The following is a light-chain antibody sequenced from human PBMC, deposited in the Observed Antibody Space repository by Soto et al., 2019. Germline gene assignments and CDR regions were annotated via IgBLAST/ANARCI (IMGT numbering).Light chain of an antibody. CDR2: AAS. V-gene: IGKV1-9*01. J-gene: IGKJ5*01. CDR1: QGISSY. Sequence: DIQLTQSPSFLSASVGDRVTITCRASQGISSYLAWYQQKPVKAPKLLIYAASSLQSGVPSRFSGSGSGTEFTLTISSLQPDDFATYYCLQLSSYPITFGHGTRLEIK. CDR3: LQLSSYPIT.